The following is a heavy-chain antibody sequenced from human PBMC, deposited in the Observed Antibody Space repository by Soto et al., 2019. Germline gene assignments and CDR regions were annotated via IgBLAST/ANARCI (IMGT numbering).Heavy chain of an antibody. D-gene: IGHD3-22*01. CDR2: IKSKTDGGTT. CDR1: GFTFSNAW. CDR3: TTDGVMIVVVITPGGF. J-gene: IGHJ4*02. V-gene: IGHV3-15*01. Sequence: GSLRLSCAASGFTFSNAWMSWVRQAPGKGLEWVGRIKSKTDGGTTDYAAPVKGRFTISRDDSKNTLYLQMNSLKTEDTAVYYCTTDGVMIVVVITPGGFWGQGTLVTVSS.